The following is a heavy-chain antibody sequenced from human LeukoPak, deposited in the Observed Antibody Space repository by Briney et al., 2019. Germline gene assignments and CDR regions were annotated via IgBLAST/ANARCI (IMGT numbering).Heavy chain of an antibody. V-gene: IGHV4-39*01. CDR2: IYSSGTT. CDR3: VQNIPGTIEH. D-gene: IGHD1-7*01. J-gene: IGHJ1*01. Sequence: SETLSLTCTVSGGSISSSSYYWGWIRQPPGKGLECIGNIYSSGTTYYNPSLKSRVTISIDTSKSQFSLRLSSVSAADTAVYYCVQNIPGTIEHWGQGTLVTVSS. CDR1: GGSISSSSYY.